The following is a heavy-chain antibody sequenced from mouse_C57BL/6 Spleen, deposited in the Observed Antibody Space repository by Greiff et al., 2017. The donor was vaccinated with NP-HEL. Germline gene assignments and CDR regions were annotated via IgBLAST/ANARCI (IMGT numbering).Heavy chain of an antibody. V-gene: IGHV1-53*01. D-gene: IGHD1-1*01. CDR1: GYTFTSYW. CDR3: ARSITTVVADYYAMDY. Sequence: QVQLQQPGAELVMPGASVKLSCKASGYTFTSYWMHWVKQRPGQGLEWIGNINPSNGGTNYNEKFKSKATLTVDKSSSTAYMQLSSLTSEDSAVYYCARSITTVVADYYAMDYWGQGTSVTVSS. J-gene: IGHJ4*01. CDR2: INPSNGGT.